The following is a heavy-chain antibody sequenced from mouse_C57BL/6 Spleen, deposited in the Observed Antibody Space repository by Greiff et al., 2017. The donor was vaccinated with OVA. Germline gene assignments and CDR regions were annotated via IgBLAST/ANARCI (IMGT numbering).Heavy chain of an antibody. V-gene: IGHV14-3*01. CDR1: GFNIKNTY. J-gene: IGHJ1*03. Sequence: EVKLVESVAELVRPGASVKLSCTASGFNIKNTYMHWVKQRPEQGLEWIGRIDPANGNTKYAPKFQGKATITADTSSNTAYLQLSSLTSEDTAIYYCALYYYGSSHWYFDVWGTGTTVTVSS. CDR3: ALYYYGSSHWYFDV. D-gene: IGHD1-1*01. CDR2: IDPANGNT.